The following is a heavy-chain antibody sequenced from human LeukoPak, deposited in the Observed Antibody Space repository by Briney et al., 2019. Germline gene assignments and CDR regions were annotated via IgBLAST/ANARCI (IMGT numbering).Heavy chain of an antibody. V-gene: IGHV3-53*01. D-gene: IGHD3-10*01. CDR2: IYSDGGT. Sequence: GGSLRLSCAASGFTVSTNYMSWVRQAPGKGLEWVSVIYSDGGTYYSDSVKGRFTISRDSSKNTLYLQMNSLRAEDTAIYYCARNPTYYYGSGRYYYYYMDVWGKGTTVTISS. J-gene: IGHJ6*03. CDR1: GFTVSTNY. CDR3: ARNPTYYYGSGRYYYYYMDV.